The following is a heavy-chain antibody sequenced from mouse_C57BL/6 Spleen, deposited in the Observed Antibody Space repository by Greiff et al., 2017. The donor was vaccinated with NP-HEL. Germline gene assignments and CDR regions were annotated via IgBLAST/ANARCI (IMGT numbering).Heavy chain of an antibody. CDR1: GYTFTGYS. V-gene: IGHV1-22*01. CDR3: AKVYSDYERAMDY. J-gene: IGHJ4*01. CDR2: INPNNGGT. Sequence: VQLQQSGPELVKPGASVKMSCKASGYTFTGYSMHWVKQSPGKSLEWIGYINPNNGGTSYNEKFKGKATLTVNKSSSTAYMELRSLTSEDSAVYYCAKVYSDYERAMDYWGQGTTVTVSS. D-gene: IGHD2-4*01.